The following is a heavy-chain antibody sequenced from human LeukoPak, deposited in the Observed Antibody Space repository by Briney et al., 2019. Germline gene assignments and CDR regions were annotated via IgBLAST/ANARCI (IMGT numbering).Heavy chain of an antibody. CDR1: GGSISGYY. CDR2: VSYSGNT. CDR3: ARRRLGNYDLDY. Sequence: PSETLSLTCTVSGGSISGYYWTWIRQPPGKRLEYIGYVSYSGNTNYNPSLQSRVSISVETSKNQFSLMLSSVTAADSAMYYCARRRLGNYDLDYWGRGTLVTVSS. J-gene: IGHJ4*02. D-gene: IGHD4-11*01. V-gene: IGHV4-59*08.